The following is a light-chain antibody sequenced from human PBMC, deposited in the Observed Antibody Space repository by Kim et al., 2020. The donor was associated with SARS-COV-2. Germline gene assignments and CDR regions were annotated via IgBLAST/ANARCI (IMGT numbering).Light chain of an antibody. CDR1: QGVSIY. V-gene: IGKV3-11*01. J-gene: IGKJ4*01. CDR2: DAS. Sequence: LSQGERATLSGRASQGVSIYLAWYQQKPGQAPRLLISDASNRATGIPARFSGSGSGTDFTLTINSLEPEDFAVYYCQQRYSWPLTFGGGTKVDIK. CDR3: QQRYSWPLT.